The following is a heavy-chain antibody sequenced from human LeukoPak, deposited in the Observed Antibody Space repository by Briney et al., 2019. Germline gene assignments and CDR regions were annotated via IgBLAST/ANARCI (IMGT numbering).Heavy chain of an antibody. CDR2: IYYSGST. D-gene: IGHD6-6*01. J-gene: IGHJ4*02. CDR1: GGSISSSSYY. CDR3: ARRYRIAARLAYFDY. Sequence: RPSETLSLTCTVSGGSISSSSYYWGWIRQPPGKGLEWIGSIYYSGSTYYNPSLKSRVTISVDTSKNQFSLKLSSVTAADTAVYYCARRYRIAARLAYFDYWGQGTLVTVSS. V-gene: IGHV4-39*01.